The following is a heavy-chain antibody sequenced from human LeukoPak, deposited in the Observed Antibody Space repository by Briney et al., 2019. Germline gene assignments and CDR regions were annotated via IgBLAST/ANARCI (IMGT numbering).Heavy chain of an antibody. CDR1: GYSFTSYW. Sequence: GESLKISCKVSGYSFTSYWVGWGRQMPGKGLEWMAIMYPRDSDISYSPSFQGQVTISADKSISIAYLRWDSLKASDTAMYYCARGLRAAAGSGVYYFDNWGQGTLVSVSS. J-gene: IGHJ4*02. CDR3: ARGLRAAAGSGVYYFDN. CDR2: MYPRDSDI. D-gene: IGHD6-13*01. V-gene: IGHV5-51*01.